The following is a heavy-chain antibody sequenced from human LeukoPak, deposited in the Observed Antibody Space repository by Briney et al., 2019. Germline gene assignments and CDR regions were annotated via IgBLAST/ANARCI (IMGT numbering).Heavy chain of an antibody. CDR2: ISGSGGST. D-gene: IGHD3-22*01. J-gene: IGHJ4*02. CDR1: GFTFSSHA. CDR3: AKDEADSSGYRSFDY. V-gene: IGHV3-23*01. Sequence: GGSLRLSCAASGFTFSSHAMSWVRQAPGKGLEWVSAISGSGGSTYYADSVKGRFTISRDNSKNTLYLQMNSLRAEDTAVYYCAKDEADSSGYRSFDYWGQGTLVTVSS.